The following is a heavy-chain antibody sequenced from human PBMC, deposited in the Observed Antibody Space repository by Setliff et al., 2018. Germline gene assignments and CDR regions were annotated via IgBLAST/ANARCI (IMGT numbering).Heavy chain of an antibody. D-gene: IGHD6-13*01. CDR1: GGTFSSYA. CDR2: IIPIFGTA. CDR3: ALEEYTSRWTKRFDP. V-gene: IGHV1-69*13. Sequence: SVKVSCKASGGTFSSYAISWVRQAPGQGLEWMGGIIPIFGTANYAQKFHGRVTITAADSANTAYMVLTSLTSEDTAVYYCALEEYTSRWTKRFDPWGQGTLVTSPQ. J-gene: IGHJ5*02.